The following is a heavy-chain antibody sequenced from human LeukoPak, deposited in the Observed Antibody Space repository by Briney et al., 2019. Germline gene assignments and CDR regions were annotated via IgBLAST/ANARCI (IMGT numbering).Heavy chain of an antibody. CDR2: IKQDGGEN. Sequence: GGSLRLSCAASGFTFSGYYMGWVRQGPGKGLEWVASIKQDGGENYYVDSVKSRFTISRDNSKNSLYLQMNSLRAEDTAVYYCTRYGDTSGYSDWGQGTLVTVSS. CDR1: GFTFSGYY. D-gene: IGHD3-22*01. J-gene: IGHJ4*02. V-gene: IGHV3-7*01. CDR3: TRYGDTSGYSD.